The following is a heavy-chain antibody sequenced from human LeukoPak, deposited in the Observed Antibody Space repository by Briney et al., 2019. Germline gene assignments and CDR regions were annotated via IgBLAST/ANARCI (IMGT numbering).Heavy chain of an antibody. CDR2: IKQDGSEK. J-gene: IGHJ4*02. V-gene: IGHV3-7*03. Sequence: GGSLRLSCAASGFTFSSYWMSWVRQAPGKGLEWVANIKQDGSEKYYVDSVKGRFTISRDNAKNSLYLQMSSLRTEDTAVYYCTRRVDTAMVEGIDFDYWGQGTLVTVSS. CDR3: TRRVDTAMVEGIDFDY. CDR1: GFTFSSYW. D-gene: IGHD5-18*01.